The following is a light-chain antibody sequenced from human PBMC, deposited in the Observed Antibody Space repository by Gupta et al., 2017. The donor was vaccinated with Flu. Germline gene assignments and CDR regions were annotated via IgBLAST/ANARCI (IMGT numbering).Light chain of an antibody. J-gene: IGLJ1*01. V-gene: IGLV2-11*01. CDR2: DVS. CDR1: SSDVGGYNY. CDR3: CSYAGSYTYV. Sequence: QSALTQPRSVSGSPGQSVTISCTGTSSDVGGYNYVSWYQQHPGKAPKLMIYDVSKRPAGVPDRFSGSKAGNTASLTISGLKAEEDADYYCCSYAGSYTYVFETGTKLTVL.